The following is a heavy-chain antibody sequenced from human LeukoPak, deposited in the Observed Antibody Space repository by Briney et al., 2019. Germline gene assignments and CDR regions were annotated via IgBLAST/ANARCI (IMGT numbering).Heavy chain of an antibody. D-gene: IGHD3-22*01. CDR1: GFTFSSYS. J-gene: IGHJ5*02. CDR2: ISSSSSYI. Sequence: GGSLRLSCAASGFTFSSYSMNWVRQAPGKGLEWVSSISSSSSYIYYADSVKGRFTISRDNAKNSLYLQMNSLRAEDTAVYYCARDPTYYYDSSEGWFDPWGQGTLVTVSS. CDR3: ARDPTYYYDSSEGWFDP. V-gene: IGHV3-21*01.